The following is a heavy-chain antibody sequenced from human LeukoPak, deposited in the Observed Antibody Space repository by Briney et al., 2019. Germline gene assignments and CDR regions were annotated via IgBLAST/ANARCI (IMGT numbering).Heavy chain of an antibody. V-gene: IGHV1-69*13. Sequence: SVKVSCKASGGTFSSYAISWVRQAPGQGLEWMGGIIPIFGTANYAQKFQGRVTITADESTSTAYMELSSLRSEDTAVYYCARSTGYSYGLENWFDPWGQGTLVTVSS. CDR2: IIPIFGTA. CDR3: ARSTGYSYGLENWFDP. D-gene: IGHD5-18*01. J-gene: IGHJ5*02. CDR1: GGTFSSYA.